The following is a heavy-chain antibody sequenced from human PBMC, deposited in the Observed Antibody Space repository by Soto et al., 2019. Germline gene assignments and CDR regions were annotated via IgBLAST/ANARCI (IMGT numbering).Heavy chain of an antibody. CDR2: IKQDGSEK. Sequence: GGSLRLSCAASGFTFSSYWMSWVRQAPGKGLEWVANIKQDGSEKYYVDSVKGRFTISRDNAKNSLYLQMNSLRAEDTAVYYCARYDYIWGSYHLSISGDAFDIWGQGTMVTVSS. D-gene: IGHD3-16*02. J-gene: IGHJ3*02. CDR1: GFTFSSYW. V-gene: IGHV3-7*01. CDR3: ARYDYIWGSYHLSISGDAFDI.